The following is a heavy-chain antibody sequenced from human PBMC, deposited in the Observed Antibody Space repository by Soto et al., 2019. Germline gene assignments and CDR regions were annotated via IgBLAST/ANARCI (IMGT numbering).Heavy chain of an antibody. CDR3: ARHVSSRAELDY. D-gene: IGHD6-13*01. CDR2: IYYSGST. CDR1: GGSISSYY. Sequence: TSETLSLTCTVSGGSISSYYWSWIRQPPGKGLEWIGYIYYSGSTNYNPSLKSRVTISVDTSKNQFPLKLSSVTAADTAVYYCARHVSSRAELDYWGQGTLVTVSS. V-gene: IGHV4-59*08. J-gene: IGHJ4*02.